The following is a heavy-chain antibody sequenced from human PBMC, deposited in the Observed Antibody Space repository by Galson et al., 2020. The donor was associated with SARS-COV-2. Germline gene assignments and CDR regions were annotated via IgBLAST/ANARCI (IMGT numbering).Heavy chain of an antibody. CDR1: GFSLSTDGMC. D-gene: IGHD2-21*01. V-gene: IGHV2-70*01. Sequence: SGPTLVKHTQTLTLTCTLSGFSLSTDGMCVSWIRQPPGKALEWLAIIDWDDSKYNTSSLKARLTISKDTSRNRVVLTMTNMDPRDTATYFCARIDFYTYSSYYMDAWGKGTAVTVSS. CDR2: IDWDDSK. J-gene: IGHJ6*03. CDR3: ARIDFYTYSSYYMDA.